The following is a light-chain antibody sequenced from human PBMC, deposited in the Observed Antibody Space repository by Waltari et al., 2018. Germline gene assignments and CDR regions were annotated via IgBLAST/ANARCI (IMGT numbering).Light chain of an antibody. CDR3: QSYGSSNQKV. CDR1: SGNLLRNY. J-gene: IGLJ3*02. CDR2: EDK. V-gene: IGLV6-57*04. Sequence: FVLTQPHSVSGSPWKTVTISCTRTSGNLLRNYTQWYQQRPGSAPTNAIYEDKRRPSGVPDRISGSIDRSSNSASLTISGLKSEDEADYYCQSYGSSNQKVFGGGTKLTVL.